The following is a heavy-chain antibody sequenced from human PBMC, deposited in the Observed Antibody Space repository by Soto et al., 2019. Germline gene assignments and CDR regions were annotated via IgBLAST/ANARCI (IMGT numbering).Heavy chain of an antibody. J-gene: IGHJ3*02. D-gene: IGHD3-16*01. Sequence: QIILKESGPTLVQPTQTLTLTCSFSGFSLITTGAGVGWIRQPPGKAPEWLALIYWDGEKRYSPALKSRLTITKDSSKNHVVLTMTNMDPVDTATYYCARRQSIMIRGANAFDIWGQGTFLSVSS. V-gene: IGHV2-5*02. CDR2: IYWDGEK. CDR3: ARRQSIMIRGANAFDI. CDR1: GFSLITTGAG.